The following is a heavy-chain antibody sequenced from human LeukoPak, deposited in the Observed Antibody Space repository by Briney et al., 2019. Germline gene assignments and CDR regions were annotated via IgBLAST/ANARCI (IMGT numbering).Heavy chain of an antibody. J-gene: IGHJ4*02. V-gene: IGHV4-39*02. CDR1: GGSISSSSYY. CDR2: IYYSGST. CDR3: ARETPHHDAGYFDY. Sequence: SETLSLTCTVSGGSISSSSYYWGWIRQPPGKGLEWIGSIYYSGSTYYNPSLKSRVTISVDTSKNQFSLKLSSVTAADTAVYYCARETPHHDAGYFDYWGQGTLVTVSS.